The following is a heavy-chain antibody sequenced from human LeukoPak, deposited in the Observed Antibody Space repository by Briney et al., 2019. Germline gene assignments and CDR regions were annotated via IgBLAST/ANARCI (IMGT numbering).Heavy chain of an antibody. Sequence: PSETLSLTCTVSGGSISSSYYWSWIRQPPGKGLEWIGYIYYSGSTNYNPSLKSRVTISVDTSKNQFSLKLTSVTAADTAVYFCARGGYYGSGNDFRFDPWGQGTLVTVSS. D-gene: IGHD3-10*01. J-gene: IGHJ5*02. CDR2: IYYSGST. V-gene: IGHV4-61*01. CDR1: GGSISSSYY. CDR3: ARGGYYGSGNDFRFDP.